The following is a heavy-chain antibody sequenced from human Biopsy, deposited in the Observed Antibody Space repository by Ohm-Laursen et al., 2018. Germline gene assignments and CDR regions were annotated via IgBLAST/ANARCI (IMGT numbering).Heavy chain of an antibody. CDR1: GGSFTGHY. V-gene: IGHV4-59*11. J-gene: IGHJ1*01. CDR3: ARGSNEYGGLYFPH. Sequence: SETLSLTCSVSGGSFTGHYWSWIRQPPGKGLVWIGHISHTGYTSYKSSLTSRVTISLDTSRKHFSLRLTSLAAADTAVYYCARGSNEYGGLYFPHWGQGTLVTVSS. D-gene: IGHD4-23*01. CDR2: ISHTGYT.